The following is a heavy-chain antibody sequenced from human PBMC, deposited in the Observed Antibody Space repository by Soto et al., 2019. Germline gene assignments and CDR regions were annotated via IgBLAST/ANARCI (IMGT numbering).Heavy chain of an antibody. V-gene: IGHV1-24*01. D-gene: IGHD3-3*01. CDR2: FDPEDGET. J-gene: IGHJ4*02. CDR1: GYTLTELS. Sequence: QVQLVQSGAEVKKPGASVKVSCKVSGYTLTELSMHWVRQAPGKGLEWMGGFDPEDGETIYAQKFQGRVTITEDTSTDTAYMELSSLRSEDTAVYYCGDFWSGYYDYWGQGTLVTVSS. CDR3: GDFWSGYYDY.